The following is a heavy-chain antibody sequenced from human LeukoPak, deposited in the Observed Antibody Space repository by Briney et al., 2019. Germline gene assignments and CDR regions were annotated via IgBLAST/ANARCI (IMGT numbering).Heavy chain of an antibody. D-gene: IGHD3-22*01. CDR1: GGSFSGYY. Sequence: SETLSLTCAVYGGSFSGYYWSWIRQPPGKGLEWIGEINHSGSTNYNPSLKSRVTISVDTSKNQFSLKLSSVTAADTAVYYCARVPAATYYHDSSGYYYFDYWGQGTLVTVSS. V-gene: IGHV4-34*01. J-gene: IGHJ4*02. CDR3: ARVPAATYYHDSSGYYYFDY. CDR2: INHSGST.